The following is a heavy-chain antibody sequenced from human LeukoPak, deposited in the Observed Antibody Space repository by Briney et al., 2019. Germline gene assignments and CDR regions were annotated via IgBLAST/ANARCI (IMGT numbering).Heavy chain of an antibody. CDR1: GGTFSSYA. CDR3: ARGYHRYYHGSGRWYNWFDP. D-gene: IGHD3-10*01. CDR2: MNPNSGNT. J-gene: IGHJ5*02. V-gene: IGHV1-8*02. Sequence: WASVKVSCKASGGTFSSYAISWVRQAPGQGLEWMGWMNPNSGNTGYAQKFQGGVTMTRNTSINTAYMELSSLRSEDTAVYYCARGYHRYYHGSGRWYNWFDPWGQGTLVTVSS.